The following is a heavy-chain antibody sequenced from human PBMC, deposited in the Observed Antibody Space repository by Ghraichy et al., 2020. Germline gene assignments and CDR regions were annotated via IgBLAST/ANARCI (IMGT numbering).Heavy chain of an antibody. V-gene: IGHV3-30-3*01. J-gene: IGHJ1*01. CDR3: ATELRDGDEGAEYFQH. D-gene: IGHD4-17*01. Sequence: GGSLRLSCAASGFTFGSYAMNWVRQAPGKGLYWVALISFDGTDQYYADSVKGRFTISRDNFKNTLYLQMNSLRDEDTAVYYCATELRDGDEGAEYFQHWGQGTPVTVSS. CDR1: GFTFGSYA. CDR2: ISFDGTDQ.